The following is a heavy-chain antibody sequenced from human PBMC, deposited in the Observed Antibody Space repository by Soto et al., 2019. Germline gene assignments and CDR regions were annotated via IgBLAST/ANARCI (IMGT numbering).Heavy chain of an antibody. CDR1: GYSFTSYW. V-gene: IGHV5-51*01. D-gene: IGHD3-22*01. J-gene: IGHJ6*02. CDR3: ARQGADYYDSSGYYYADYYYGMDV. CDR2: IYPGDSDT. Sequence: GESLKISCKGSGYSFTSYWIGWVRQMPGKGLEWMGIIYPGDSDTRYSPSFQGQVTISADKSISTAYLQWSSLKASDTAMYYCARQGADYYDSSGYYYADYYYGMDVWGQGTRVTVSS.